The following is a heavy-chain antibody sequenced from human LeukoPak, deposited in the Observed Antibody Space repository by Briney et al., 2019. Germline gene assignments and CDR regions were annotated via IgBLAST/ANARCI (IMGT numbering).Heavy chain of an antibody. CDR3: ARDCETHCGRDPPDY. J-gene: IGHJ4*02. Sequence: PGGSLRLSCAASGFTFSRYWMSWVRQAPGKGLEWVANINQDGSEKYYVDSVKGRFTIYRDDAKNSLYLQMTSLRAEDTAVYYCARDCETHCGRDPPDYWGQGTLVTVSS. D-gene: IGHD2-21*02. CDR2: INQDGSEK. V-gene: IGHV3-7*01. CDR1: GFTFSRYW.